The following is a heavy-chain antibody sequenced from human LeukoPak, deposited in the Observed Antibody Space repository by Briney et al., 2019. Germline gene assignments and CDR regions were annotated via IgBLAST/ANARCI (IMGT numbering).Heavy chain of an antibody. CDR2: IYYSGST. CDR1: GGSISSYY. D-gene: IGHD6-13*01. CDR3: ASSSWYGRLDY. V-gene: IGHV4-59*01. J-gene: IGHJ4*02. Sequence: SETLSLTCTVSGGSISSYYWSWIRQPPGKGLEWIGYIYYSGSTNYNPSLESRVTISVDTSKNQFSLKLSSVTAADTAVYYCASSSWYGRLDYWGQGTLVTVSS.